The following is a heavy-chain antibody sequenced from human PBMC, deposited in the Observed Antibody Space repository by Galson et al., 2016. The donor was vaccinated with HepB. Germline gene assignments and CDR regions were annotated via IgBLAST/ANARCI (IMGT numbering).Heavy chain of an antibody. Sequence: SLRLSCAASGFTFSSYGMHWVRQAPGKGLEWVAVISFDGSNKYYADSVKGRFTISRDNSKNTLYLQMHSLRAEDTAVYYCANVGGGVIVPLYDYWGQGTLVTVSS. CDR1: GFTFSSYG. CDR2: ISFDGSNK. V-gene: IGHV3-30*18. D-gene: IGHD3-16*02. J-gene: IGHJ4*02. CDR3: ANVGGGVIVPLYDY.